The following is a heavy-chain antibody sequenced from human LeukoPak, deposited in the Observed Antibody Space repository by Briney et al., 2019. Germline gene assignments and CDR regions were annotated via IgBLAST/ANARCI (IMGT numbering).Heavy chain of an antibody. D-gene: IGHD1-26*01. CDR3: ARDTVGATFPGAFDI. J-gene: IGHJ3*02. CDR1: GGSISSYY. CDR2: IHYTGST. V-gene: IGHV4-59*01. Sequence: SETLSLTCTVSGGSISSYYWSWIRQSPGKGLECIGYIHYTGSTNYNPSLKSRVTISVETSKNQFSLKLKSVTAADTAVYYCARDTVGATFPGAFDIWGQGTMVTVSS.